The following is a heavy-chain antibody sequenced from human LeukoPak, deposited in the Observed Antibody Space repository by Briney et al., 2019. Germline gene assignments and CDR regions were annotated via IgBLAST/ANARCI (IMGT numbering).Heavy chain of an antibody. Sequence: GGSLRLSCAASGFTFSSYWMSWVRQAPGKGLEGVANIKQDGSEKYYVDSVKGRFTISRDNAKNSLYLQMNSLRAEDTAVYYCARDLRRYCSGGSCYSTLNYFDYWGQGTLVTVSS. CDR2: IKQDGSEK. J-gene: IGHJ4*02. V-gene: IGHV3-7*01. CDR3: ARDLRRYCSGGSCYSTLNYFDY. CDR1: GFTFSSYW. D-gene: IGHD2-15*01.